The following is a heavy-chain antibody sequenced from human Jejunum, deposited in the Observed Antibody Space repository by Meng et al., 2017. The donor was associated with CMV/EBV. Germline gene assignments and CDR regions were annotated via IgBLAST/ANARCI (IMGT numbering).Heavy chain of an antibody. CDR3: VRRAGSLYYFDF. D-gene: IGHD3-10*01. CDR1: GYTFSDSW. Sequence: GSGYTFSDSWIGWGRQMPGKGLEWMGIIYPDDSDSRYNPSFQGQVTISADKSITTAYLQWSSLKASDTGMYYCVRRAGSLYYFDFWGPGTLVTVSS. V-gene: IGHV5-51*01. CDR2: IYPDDSDS. J-gene: IGHJ4*02.